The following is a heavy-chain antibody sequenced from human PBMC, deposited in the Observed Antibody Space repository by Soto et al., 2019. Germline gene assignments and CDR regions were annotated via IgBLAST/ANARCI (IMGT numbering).Heavy chain of an antibody. Sequence: SETLSLTCAVSGYSISSGYYWGWVRQPPGKGLEWIGSFHHSGSISYNPSLKTRVTMSADMSKNEFSLKLSFVTAADTAVYYCARDHYSSGYLVSPYWGQGTTVTVSS. V-gene: IGHV4-38-2*02. J-gene: IGHJ6*02. D-gene: IGHD6-25*01. CDR2: FHHSGSI. CDR3: ARDHYSSGYLVSPY. CDR1: GYSISSGYY.